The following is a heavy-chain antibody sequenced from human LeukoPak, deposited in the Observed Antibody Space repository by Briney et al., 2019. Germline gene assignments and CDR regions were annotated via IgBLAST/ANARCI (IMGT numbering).Heavy chain of an antibody. CDR2: IKSKTDGGTT. D-gene: IGHD3-16*02. J-gene: IGHJ5*02. CDR1: GFTFSNAW. Sequence: GGSLRLSCAASGFTFSNAWMSWVRQAPGKGLEWVGRIKSKTDGGTTDYAAPVKGRFTISRDDSKNTLYLQMNSLRAEDTAVYYCAKGKWWGSYRNWFDPWGQGTLVTVSS. V-gene: IGHV3-15*01. CDR3: AKGKWWGSYRNWFDP.